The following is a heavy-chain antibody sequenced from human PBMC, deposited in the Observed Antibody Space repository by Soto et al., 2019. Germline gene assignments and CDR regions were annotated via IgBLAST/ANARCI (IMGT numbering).Heavy chain of an antibody. D-gene: IGHD3-22*01. J-gene: IGHJ4*02. CDR3: ARVPLYYDSSGYLGPDY. CDR1: GFTFRDYG. Sequence: QVRLVESGGGVVQPGRSLRLSCVASGFTFRDYGMKWVRQAPGKGLEWVAAISHDGINTFYVDSVGGRFTISRDNSENTLSRQMSSLRAEDTAVYYCARVPLYYDSSGYLGPDYWGQGTLVTVSS. V-gene: IGHV3-30*03. CDR2: ISHDGINT.